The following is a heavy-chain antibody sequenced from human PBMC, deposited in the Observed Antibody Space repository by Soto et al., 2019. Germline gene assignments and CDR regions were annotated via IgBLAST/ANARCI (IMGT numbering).Heavy chain of an antibody. J-gene: IGHJ6*02. D-gene: IGHD6-19*01. Sequence: QVQLVESGGGVVQPGRSLRLSCAASEFTFSSYVMHWVRQAPGKGLEWVAVISYDGSNKYYADCVKGRFTISRDNSKNTLYLQMNSLRAEDTAVYYCARAKDQWLIPRNVMDVWGQGTTVTVSS. CDR2: ISYDGSNK. CDR3: ARAKDQWLIPRNVMDV. CDR1: EFTFSSYV. V-gene: IGHV3-30-3*01.